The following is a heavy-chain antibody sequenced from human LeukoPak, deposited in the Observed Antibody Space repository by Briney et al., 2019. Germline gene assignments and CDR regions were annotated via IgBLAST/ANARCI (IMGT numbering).Heavy chain of an antibody. CDR1: GFRFNIFG. Sequence: GGSLRLSRAASGFRFNIFGMHWVRQAPGKGLEWVALIWYDGSNENYADSVKGRFTISRDNSKNMLYLQMNRLRADDTAVYYCAKDINHYGILTGYHHLVDNWGQGTLVTVSS. V-gene: IGHV3-33*06. CDR3: AKDINHYGILTGYHHLVDN. D-gene: IGHD3-9*01. CDR2: IWYDGSNE. J-gene: IGHJ4*02.